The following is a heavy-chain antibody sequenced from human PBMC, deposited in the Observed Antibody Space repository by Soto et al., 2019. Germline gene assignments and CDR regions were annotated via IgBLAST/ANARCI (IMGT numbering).Heavy chain of an antibody. V-gene: IGHV4-4*02. J-gene: IGHJ4*02. D-gene: IGHD6-19*01. CDR2: IHQSGIS. Sequence: QMQLLESGPGLVKPSETLSLTCAVSSASIDNNWNWVRQPPGKGLEWIGEIHQSGISYKYPSLKSRVTMSVDKSKNQFSLNLSSVTAADTAVYFCARSFGWYAFDQWGQGTLVTVSS. CDR3: ARSFGWYAFDQ. CDR1: SASIDNN.